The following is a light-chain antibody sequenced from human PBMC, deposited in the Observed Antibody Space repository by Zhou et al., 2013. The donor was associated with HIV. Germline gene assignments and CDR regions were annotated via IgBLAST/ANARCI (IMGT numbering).Light chain of an antibody. CDR3: QQASSTPNT. Sequence: IVLTQSPGTLSLSPGMRATLSCKTNQRLKFSDLAWYQQKPGRAPRLLIYSASSRAYGIPDRFSGSGFGTDFTLTISSLQPEDFATYYCQQASSTPNTFGQGTKLEIK. CDR1: QRLKFSD. V-gene: IGKV3-20*01. J-gene: IGKJ2*01. CDR2: SAS.